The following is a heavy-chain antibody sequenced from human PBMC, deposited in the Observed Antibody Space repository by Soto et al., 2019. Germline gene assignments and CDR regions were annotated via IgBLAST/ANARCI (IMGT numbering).Heavy chain of an antibody. D-gene: IGHD2-8*02. Sequence: GGSLRLSCAASGFICSSYDMSWFRQAPGKGLEWVSTILVDGRTFYVDSVKGRFTISRDSSQNTVYLQMNSLTVGDTALYYCAKATATGGGAFDICGQGTMVTVSS. V-gene: IGHV3-23*01. CDR2: ILVDGRT. CDR1: GFICSSYD. CDR3: AKATATGGGAFDI. J-gene: IGHJ3*02.